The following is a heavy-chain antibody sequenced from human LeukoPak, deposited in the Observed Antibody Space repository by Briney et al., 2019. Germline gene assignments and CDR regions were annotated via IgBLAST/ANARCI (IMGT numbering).Heavy chain of an antibody. V-gene: IGHV4-34*01. CDR3: ARGGFYCSSTSCYSFRWFDP. J-gene: IGHJ5*02. CDR1: GGSFSGYY. D-gene: IGHD2-2*01. Sequence: PSETLSLTCAVYGGSFSGYYWSWIRQPPGKGLEWIGEINHSGSTNYNPSLKSRITISVDTSKNQFSLKLSSVTAADTAVYYCARGGFYCSSTSCYSFRWFDPWGQGTLVTVSS. CDR2: INHSGST.